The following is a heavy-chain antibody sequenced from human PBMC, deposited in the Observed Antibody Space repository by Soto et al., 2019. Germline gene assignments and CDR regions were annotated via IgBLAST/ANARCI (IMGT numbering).Heavy chain of an antibody. CDR2: ISYDGSNK. CDR1: RFTFSSYG. Sequence: QVQLVESGGGVVQPGRSLRLSCAASRFTFSSYGMHWVRQAPGKGLEWVAVISYDGSNKYYADSVKGRFTISRDNSKNTLYLQMNSLRAEDTAVCYCAKDHLDYCGGDCCPDYWGQGTLVTVSS. CDR3: AKDHLDYCGGDCCPDY. D-gene: IGHD2-21*02. J-gene: IGHJ4*02. V-gene: IGHV3-30*18.